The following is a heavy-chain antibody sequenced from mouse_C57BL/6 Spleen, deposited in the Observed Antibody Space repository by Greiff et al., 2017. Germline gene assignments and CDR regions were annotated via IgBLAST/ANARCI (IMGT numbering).Heavy chain of an antibody. V-gene: IGHV1-47*01. CDR3: ARSGYGSSYYAMDY. D-gene: IGHD1-1*01. Sequence: VQLQQSGAELVKPGASVKMSCKASGYTFTTYPIEWMKQNHGKSLEWIGNFHPYNDDTKYNEKFKGKATLTADKSSSTAYMQLSSLTSEDSAVYVCARSGYGSSYYAMDYWGQGTSVTVSS. J-gene: IGHJ4*01. CDR2: FHPYNDDT. CDR1: GYTFTTYP.